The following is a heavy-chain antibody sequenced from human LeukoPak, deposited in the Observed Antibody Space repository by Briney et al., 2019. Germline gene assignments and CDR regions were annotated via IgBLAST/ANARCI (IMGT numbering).Heavy chain of an antibody. CDR2: IYHSGST. CDR3: ARGGYGDYGPDAFDI. Sequence: SETLSLTCTVSGYSISSGYYWGWIRQPPGKGLEWIRSIYHSGSTYYNPSLKSRVTISVDTSKNQFSLKLSSVTAAGTAVYYCARGGYGDYGPDAFDIWGQGTMVTVSS. J-gene: IGHJ3*02. D-gene: IGHD4-17*01. CDR1: GYSISSGYY. V-gene: IGHV4-38-2*02.